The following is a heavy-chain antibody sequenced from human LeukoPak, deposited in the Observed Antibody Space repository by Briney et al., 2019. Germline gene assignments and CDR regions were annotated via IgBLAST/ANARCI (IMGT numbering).Heavy chain of an antibody. Sequence: GGSLRLSCEASGFSFSMYWMAWVRQAPGKGLEWVANINEAGNEKYYGDSVTGRFTIARDNANKLLDLQMNSLRGDDSAVYYCVRDDGSLIGRDWGQGTMVTVSS. D-gene: IGHD2/OR15-2a*01. J-gene: IGHJ3*01. CDR1: GFSFSMYW. CDR2: INEAGNEK. V-gene: IGHV3-7*01. CDR3: VRDDGSLIGRD.